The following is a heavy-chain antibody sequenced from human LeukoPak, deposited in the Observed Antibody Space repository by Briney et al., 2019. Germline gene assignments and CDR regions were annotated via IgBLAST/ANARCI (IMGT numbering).Heavy chain of an antibody. CDR3: ATMRNTWYNGWFDP. D-gene: IGHD1-1*01. Sequence: PSETLSLTCTVSGGSISSRSYYWGWIRQPPEKGLEWIGSMHYSGSTYYNPSLKSRVTISLNTSKKQFSLQLSSVTAADTAVYYCATMRNTWYNGWFDPWGQGTLVTVSS. CDR1: GGSISSRSYY. V-gene: IGHV4-39*07. CDR2: MHYSGST. J-gene: IGHJ5*02.